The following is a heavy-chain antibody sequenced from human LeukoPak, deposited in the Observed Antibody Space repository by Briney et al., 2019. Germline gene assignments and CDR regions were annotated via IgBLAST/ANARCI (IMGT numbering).Heavy chain of an antibody. Sequence: PSETLSLTCTVSGGSISSYYWSWIRLPAGKGLEWIGRIFTSGSTNYNPSLKSRVTMSVDTSKNQFSLNLSSVTAADTAVYYCARGAFFQQWLAPFDYWGQGTLVTVSS. CDR2: IFTSGST. CDR3: ARGAFFQQWLAPFDY. V-gene: IGHV4-4*07. CDR1: GGSISSYY. D-gene: IGHD6-19*01. J-gene: IGHJ4*02.